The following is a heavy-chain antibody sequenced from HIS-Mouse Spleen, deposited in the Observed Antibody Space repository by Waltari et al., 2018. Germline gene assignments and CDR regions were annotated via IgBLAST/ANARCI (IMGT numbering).Heavy chain of an antibody. CDR1: GGSISSGGYY. V-gene: IGHV4-31*03. CDR3: ARSPYYDFWSGYSDNWFDP. Sequence: QVQLQESGPGLVKPSQTLSLTCTVSGGSISSGGYYWSWIRQHPGKGLEWIGYIYYSASTDYNPSLKSRVTIAGETAKNQFSRKLSAVTAADTAVYYCARSPYYDFWSGYSDNWFDPWGQGTLVTVSS. J-gene: IGHJ5*02. D-gene: IGHD3-3*01. CDR2: IYYSAST.